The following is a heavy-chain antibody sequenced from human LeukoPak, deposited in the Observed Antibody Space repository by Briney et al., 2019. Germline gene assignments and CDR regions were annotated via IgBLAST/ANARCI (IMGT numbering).Heavy chain of an antibody. CDR3: ARQVEDSSSWYAYYGMDV. D-gene: IGHD6-13*01. CDR1: GGSISSYY. V-gene: IGHV4-59*05. Sequence: SETLSLTCTVSGGSISSYYWSWIRQPPGKGLEWIGSIYYSGSTYYNPSLKSRVTISVDTSKNQFSLKLSSVTAADTAVYYCARQVEDSSSWYAYYGMDVWGQGTTVTVSS. CDR2: IYYSGST. J-gene: IGHJ6*02.